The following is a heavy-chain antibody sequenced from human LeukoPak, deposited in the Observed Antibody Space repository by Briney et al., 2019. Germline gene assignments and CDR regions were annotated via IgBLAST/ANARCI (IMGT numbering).Heavy chain of an antibody. CDR3: ARDHPDYYDSRGLDY. D-gene: IGHD3-22*01. CDR2: INPNSGGT. Sequence: ASVKVSCKASGYTFTGYYMHWVRQAPGQGLEWMGWINPNSGGTNYAQKFQGRVTMTRDMSISTAYMELSRLRSDDTAVYYCARDHPDYYDSRGLDYWGQGTLVTVSS. J-gene: IGHJ4*02. V-gene: IGHV1-2*02. CDR1: GYTFTGYY.